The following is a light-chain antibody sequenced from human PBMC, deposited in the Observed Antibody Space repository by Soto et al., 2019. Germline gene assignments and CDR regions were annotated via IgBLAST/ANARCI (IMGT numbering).Light chain of an antibody. V-gene: IGKV3-20*01. CDR2: GAS. J-gene: IGKJ5*01. CDR1: RSVSSSY. CDR3: QQYGSSPPIT. Sequence: EIALTQSPGTLSLSPGERATLSCRASRSVSSSYLAWYRQKPGQAPRLLIYGASSRATGIPDRFSGSGSGTDFTLTISRLEPEDFAVYYCQQYGSSPPITFGQGTRLEIK.